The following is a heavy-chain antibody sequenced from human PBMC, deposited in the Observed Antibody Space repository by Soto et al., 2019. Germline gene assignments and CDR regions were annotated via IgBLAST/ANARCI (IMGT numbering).Heavy chain of an antibody. CDR1: GGSISSGGYY. CDR2: IYYSGST. CDR3: ERYPADYGGNGEFGFDY. V-gene: IGHV4-31*03. Sequence: QVQLQESGPGLVKTSQTLSLTCTVSGGSISSGGYYWSRTRQPPGKGLEWFGYIYYSGSTYYKPSLKSRVTISVDTSKNQFSLKLSSVTAADTALYYCERYPADYGGNGEFGFDYWGQGTLVTVSS. D-gene: IGHD4-17*01. J-gene: IGHJ4*02.